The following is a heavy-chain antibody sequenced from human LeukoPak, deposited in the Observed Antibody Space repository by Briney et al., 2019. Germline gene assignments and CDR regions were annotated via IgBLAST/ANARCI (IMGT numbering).Heavy chain of an antibody. CDR2: ISGSGGST. CDR3: AKRYCSGGSCYPDY. D-gene: IGHD2-15*01. J-gene: IGHJ4*02. V-gene: IGHV3-23*01. Sequence: GGSLRLSCAASGFSFRSYAMSWVRQAPGKGLEWVSAISGSGGSTYYADSVKGRFTISRDNSKNTLYLQMNSLRAEDTAVYYCAKRYCSGGSCYPDYWGQGTLVTVSS. CDR1: GFSFRSYA.